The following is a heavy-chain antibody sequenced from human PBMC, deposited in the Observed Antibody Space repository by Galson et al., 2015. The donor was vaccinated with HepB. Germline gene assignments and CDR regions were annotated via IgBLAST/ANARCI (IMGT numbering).Heavy chain of an antibody. V-gene: IGHV3-15*07. CDR3: TTSVVYYDVTRGQTYYFDF. CDR1: GFTFSHAW. D-gene: IGHD1-26*01. CDR2: IKTESDGGTT. J-gene: IGHJ4*02. Sequence: SLRLSCAASGFTFSHAWMNWVRQVPGKRLEWVGRIKTESDGGTTDYSAPARGRFSITRDDSESTLFLHLTSLRIDDTAVYYCTTSVVYYDVTRGQTYYFDFWGQGTLVTVS.